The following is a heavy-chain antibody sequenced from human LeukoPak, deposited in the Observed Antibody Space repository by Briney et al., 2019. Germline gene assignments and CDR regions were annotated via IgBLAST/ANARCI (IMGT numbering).Heavy chain of an antibody. CDR1: GYIFTNYY. V-gene: IGHV1-2*02. J-gene: IGHJ4*02. CDR2: INPDSGGT. CDR3: GRVTLKNLGFEC. Sequence: ASVTVSCKASGYIFTNYYMHWVRQAPGQGLEWMGWINPDSGGTNYAQKFQDRVTMTRDTTISTAYMELNSLRSGDTAVYYCGRVTLKNLGFECWGQGTLVTVSS. D-gene: IGHD3-16*01.